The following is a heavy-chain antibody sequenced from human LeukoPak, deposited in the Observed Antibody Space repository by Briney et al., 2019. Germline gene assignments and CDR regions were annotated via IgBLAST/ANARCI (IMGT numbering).Heavy chain of an antibody. CDR3: ARDPAHNYDFWGGYSVPHWFDP. V-gene: IGHV4-39*07. Sequence: SETLSLTCTVSGGSISSSSYYWGWIRQPPGKGLEWIGSIYYSGSTYYNPSLKSRVTISVDTSKNQFSLKLSSVTAADTAVYYCARDPAHNYDFWGGYSVPHWFDPWGQGTLVTVSS. CDR1: GGSISSSSYY. D-gene: IGHD3-3*01. J-gene: IGHJ5*02. CDR2: IYYSGST.